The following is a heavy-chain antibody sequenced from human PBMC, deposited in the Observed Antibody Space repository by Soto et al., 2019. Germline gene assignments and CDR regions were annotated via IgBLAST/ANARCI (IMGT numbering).Heavy chain of an antibody. J-gene: IGHJ6*03. Sequence: PGGSLRLSCAASGFTFSSYWMSWVRQAPGKGLEWVANIKQDGSEKYYVDSVKGRFTISRDNAKNSLYLQMNSLRAEDTAVYYCARTGDFWSGYYQVYYYYMDVWGKGTTVTVSS. V-gene: IGHV3-7*01. CDR2: IKQDGSEK. CDR1: GFTFSSYW. CDR3: ARTGDFWSGYYQVYYYYMDV. D-gene: IGHD3-3*01.